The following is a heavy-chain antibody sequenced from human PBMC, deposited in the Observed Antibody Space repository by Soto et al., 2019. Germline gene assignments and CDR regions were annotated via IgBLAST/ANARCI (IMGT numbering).Heavy chain of an antibody. CDR3: AKGHVFVAPQNGRSFDS. CDR1: GLTFSHFE. D-gene: IGHD2-21*01. Sequence: SLRLSCAASGLTFSHFEMGWVRQAKGKGLEWISYITRSGGTTYYADSVKGRFTISRDNTKNSLYLQMNSLRAEDTAIYYCAKGHVFVAPQNGRSFDSWGQGSLVTASS. J-gene: IGHJ4*02. CDR2: ITRSGGTT. V-gene: IGHV3-48*03.